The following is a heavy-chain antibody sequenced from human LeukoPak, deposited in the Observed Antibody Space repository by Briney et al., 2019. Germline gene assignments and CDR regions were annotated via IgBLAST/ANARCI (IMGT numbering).Heavy chain of an antibody. CDR1: GGSISSTTYY. V-gene: IGHV4-39*01. Sequence: KTSETLSLTCTVSGGSISSTTYYWDWIRQPPGKGLEWIGTIYYSGSTYYNPSLKSRVTISVDTSKNEFSLNLSSVTAADTALYYCARVAVGATSVDYWGQGTLVTVSS. CDR2: IYYSGST. D-gene: IGHD1-26*01. CDR3: ARVAVGATSVDY. J-gene: IGHJ4*02.